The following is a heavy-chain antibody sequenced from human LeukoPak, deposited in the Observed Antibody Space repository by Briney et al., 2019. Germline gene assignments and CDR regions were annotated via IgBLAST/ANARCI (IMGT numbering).Heavy chain of an antibody. CDR3: ARDRCSGGSCYFDY. V-gene: IGHV1-2*04. CDR2: INPNSGGT. Sequence: GASVKVSCKASGYTFTCYYMHWVRQAPVQGLEWMGWINPNSGGTNYAQKFQGWVTMTRDTSISTAYMELSRLRSDDTAVYYCARDRCSGGSCYFDYWGQGTLVTVSS. D-gene: IGHD2-15*01. J-gene: IGHJ4*02. CDR1: GYTFTCYY.